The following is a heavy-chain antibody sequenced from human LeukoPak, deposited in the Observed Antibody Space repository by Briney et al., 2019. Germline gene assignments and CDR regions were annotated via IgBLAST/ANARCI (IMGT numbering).Heavy chain of an antibody. V-gene: IGHV3-30*18. CDR1: GFTFSSYG. CDR2: ISYDGSNK. J-gene: IGHJ6*02. Sequence: GGSLRLSCAASGFTFSSYGMHWVRQAPGKGLELVAVISYDGSNKYYADSVKGRFTISRDNSKNSLYPRMNSLRAEDTAVYYCAKVYSGYDQGYYYGMDVWGQGTTVTVSS. D-gene: IGHD5-12*01. CDR3: AKVYSGYDQGYYYGMDV.